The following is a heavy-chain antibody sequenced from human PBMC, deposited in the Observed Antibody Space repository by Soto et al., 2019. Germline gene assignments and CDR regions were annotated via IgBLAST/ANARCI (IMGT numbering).Heavy chain of an antibody. D-gene: IGHD6-13*01. CDR3: ASRIAAAPSFDY. Sequence: ASVKVSCKASGYSLSGYYLHWVRQAPGQGLEWMGWINPNSGGTNYAQKFQGWVTMTRDTSISTAYMELSRLRSDDTAVYYGASRIAAAPSFDYWGQGTLVTVSS. CDR1: GYSLSGYY. CDR2: INPNSGGT. J-gene: IGHJ4*02. V-gene: IGHV1-2*04.